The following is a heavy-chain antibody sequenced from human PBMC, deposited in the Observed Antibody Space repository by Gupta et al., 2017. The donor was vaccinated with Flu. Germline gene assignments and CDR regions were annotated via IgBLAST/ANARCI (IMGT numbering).Heavy chain of an antibody. CDR1: TFSNAW. J-gene: IGHJ4*02. D-gene: IGHD3-3*01. Sequence: TFSNAWRSWVRQAPGKGLEWVGRIKSKTDGGTTDYAAPVKGRFTISRDDSKNTLYLQMNSLKTEDTAVYYCTTAVIDFWSGYYIDYWGQGTLVTVSS. V-gene: IGHV3-15*01. CDR2: IKSKTDGGTT. CDR3: TTAVIDFWSGYYIDY.